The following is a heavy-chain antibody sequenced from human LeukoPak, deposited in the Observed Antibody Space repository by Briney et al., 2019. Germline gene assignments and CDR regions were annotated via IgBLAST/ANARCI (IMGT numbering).Heavy chain of an antibody. D-gene: IGHD6-6*01. Sequence: SETLSLTCTVSGGSISSSSYSWSWIRQPPGKGLEWIGEINHSGSTNYNPSLKSRVTISVDTSKNQFSLKLSSVTAADTAVYYCASLPVVIAARRRPLNWFDPWGQGTLVTVSS. CDR1: GGSISSSSYS. CDR2: INHSGST. J-gene: IGHJ5*02. V-gene: IGHV4-39*07. CDR3: ASLPVVIAARRRPLNWFDP.